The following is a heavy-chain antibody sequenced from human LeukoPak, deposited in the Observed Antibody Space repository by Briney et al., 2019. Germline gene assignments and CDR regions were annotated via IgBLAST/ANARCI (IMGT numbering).Heavy chain of an antibody. Sequence: PLETLSLTCTVSGGSVSSGNYYWSWIRQPAGKRLELIGRMYTSGSTHYNPSLKSRVTISRDTSTNQFSLKLTSVTAADTAVYYCAGMIGYFDFWGQGTLVTVSS. CDR2: MYTSGST. D-gene: IGHD3-16*01. J-gene: IGHJ4*02. CDR3: AGMIGYFDF. V-gene: IGHV4-61*02. CDR1: GGSVSSGNYY.